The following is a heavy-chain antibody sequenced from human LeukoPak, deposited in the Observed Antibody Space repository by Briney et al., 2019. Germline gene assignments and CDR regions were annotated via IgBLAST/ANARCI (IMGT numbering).Heavy chain of an antibody. CDR3: ARGPRGYYDSSGYYPHYYYYYMDV. D-gene: IGHD3-22*01. Sequence: GASVKVSCKASGGTFSSYAISWVRQAPGQGLEWMGGIIPIFGTANYAQKFQGRVTITTDESTSTAYVELSSLRSEDTAVYYCARGPRGYYDSSGYYPHYYYYYMDVWGKGTTVTVSS. V-gene: IGHV1-69*05. CDR2: IIPIFGTA. CDR1: GGTFSSYA. J-gene: IGHJ6*03.